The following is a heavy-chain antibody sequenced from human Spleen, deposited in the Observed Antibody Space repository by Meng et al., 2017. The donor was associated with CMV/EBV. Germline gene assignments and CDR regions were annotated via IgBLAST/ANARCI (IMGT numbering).Heavy chain of an antibody. Sequence: HVRMPASVPGLVKPSPTLSLTCTVSGGSISSGDYYWSWIRQPPGKGLELIGHIYYSGSPSYNPSLKSRVTISVDTSNNQFSLKLSSVTAADTAVYYCARVGWRQWSFDLWGRGTLVTVSS. CDR1: GGSISSGDYY. CDR2: IYYSGSP. CDR3: ARVGWRQWSFDL. D-gene: IGHD5-18*01. V-gene: IGHV4-30-4*01. J-gene: IGHJ2*01.